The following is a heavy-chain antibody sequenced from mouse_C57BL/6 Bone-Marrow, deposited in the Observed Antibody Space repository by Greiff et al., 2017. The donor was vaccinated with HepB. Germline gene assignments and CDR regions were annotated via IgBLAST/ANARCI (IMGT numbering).Heavy chain of an antibody. CDR1: GYSITSGYY. V-gene: IGHV3-6*01. CDR2: ISYDGSN. D-gene: IGHD2-10*01. CDR3: ATAYWGAMDY. J-gene: IGHJ4*01. Sequence: EVQLVESGPGLVKPSQSLSLTCSVTGYSITSGYYWNWVRQFPGNKLEWMGYISYDGSNNYNPSLKNRISITRDTSKNQFFLKLNSVTTEDTATYYCATAYWGAMDYWGQGTSVTVSS.